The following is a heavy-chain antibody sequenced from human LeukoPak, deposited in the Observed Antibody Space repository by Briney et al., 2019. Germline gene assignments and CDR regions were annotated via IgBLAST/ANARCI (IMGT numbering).Heavy chain of an antibody. V-gene: IGHV3-30*04. Sequence: GGSLRLSCIPFEFTFRNFAMHWVRQAPGKGLEWVAVISYDASIEYYADSMKGRFTISRDNSKNTLYLQMNSLRAEDTAVYYCARESSWAPDYWGQGTLVTVSS. CDR2: ISYDASIE. CDR1: EFTFRNFA. J-gene: IGHJ4*02. D-gene: IGHD1-26*01. CDR3: ARESSWAPDY.